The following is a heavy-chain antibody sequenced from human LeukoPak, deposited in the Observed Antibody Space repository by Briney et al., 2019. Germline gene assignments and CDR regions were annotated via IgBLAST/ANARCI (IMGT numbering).Heavy chain of an antibody. CDR2: INPNSGGT. D-gene: IGHD6-19*01. CDR1: GYNLVGYY. CDR3: ASLTIGWYSSDYFQQ. Sequence: ASVKVSCKASGYNLVGYYIHWVRQAPGQGLEWMGRINPNSGGTNYAQKFQGRVTMAKDTSISTAYMDLSRLTSEDTAVYYCASLTIGWYSSDYFQQWGQGTLVTVSS. J-gene: IGHJ1*01. V-gene: IGHV1-2*06.